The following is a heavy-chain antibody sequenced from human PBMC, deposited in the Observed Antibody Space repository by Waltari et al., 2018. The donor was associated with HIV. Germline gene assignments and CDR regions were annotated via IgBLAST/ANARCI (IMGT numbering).Heavy chain of an antibody. J-gene: IGHJ5*02. V-gene: IGHV3-23*01. Sequence: EVRSFESGGVLVQPGGSLSLSCAASGFAFCNYALTWARQAPGKGLQWVSTISSNGITAYHADSVKGRFTISRDNSKNTLSLQMKSLRVEDTALYFCAKDLWDLTVIRGAFWFDPWGQGTLVTVSS. CDR3: AKDLWDLTVIRGAFWFDP. CDR2: ISSNGITA. CDR1: GFAFCNYA. D-gene: IGHD1-20*01.